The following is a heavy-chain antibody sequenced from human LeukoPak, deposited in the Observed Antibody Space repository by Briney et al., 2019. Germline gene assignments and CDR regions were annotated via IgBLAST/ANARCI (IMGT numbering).Heavy chain of an antibody. CDR2: IIPIFGTA. J-gene: IGHJ4*02. CDR1: GGTFSSYA. V-gene: IGHV1-69*13. Sequence: ASVKVSCKASGGTFSSYAISWVRQAPGQGLEWVGGIIPIFGTANYSQKFQGRVTITADESTSTAYMDLSSLRSEDTAVYYCARDYCSSTSCYTADYWGQGTLVTVSS. CDR3: ARDYCSSTSCYTADY. D-gene: IGHD2-2*02.